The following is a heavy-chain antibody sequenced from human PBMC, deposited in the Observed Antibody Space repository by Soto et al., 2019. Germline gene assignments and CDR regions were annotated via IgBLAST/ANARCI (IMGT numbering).Heavy chain of an antibody. CDR3: ESDNSGMVRGVTPFDP. Sequence: ETLSLTCAVSGVSISSSNWWSWVRQAPGKGLEWIGEIYHSGSTNYNPSLKSRVTISVDKSKNQFSLKLSSVTAADTAVYYCESDNSGMVRGVTPFDPWGQGTLVTVSS. CDR1: GVSISSSNW. V-gene: IGHV4-4*02. D-gene: IGHD3-10*01. CDR2: IYHSGST. J-gene: IGHJ5*02.